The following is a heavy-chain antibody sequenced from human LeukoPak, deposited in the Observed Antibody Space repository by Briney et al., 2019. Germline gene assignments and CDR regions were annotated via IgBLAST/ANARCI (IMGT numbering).Heavy chain of an antibody. J-gene: IGHJ4*02. D-gene: IGHD6-13*01. CDR1: GFTFSYAW. Sequence: GGSLRLSCAASGFTFSYAWMNWVRQAPGKGLEWVSSISSTSSNIYYADSVKGRFTISRDNAKNSLFLQMSSLRAEDAALYYCARAGYSSSWRERYKYYFDYWGQGTLVTVSS. CDR3: ARAGYSSSWRERYKYYFDY. CDR2: ISSTSSNI. V-gene: IGHV3-21*01.